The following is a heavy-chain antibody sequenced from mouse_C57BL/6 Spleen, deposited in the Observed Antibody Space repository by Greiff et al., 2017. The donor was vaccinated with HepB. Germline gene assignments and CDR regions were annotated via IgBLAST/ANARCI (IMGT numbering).Heavy chain of an antibody. V-gene: IGHV5-12*01. CDR2: ISNGGGST. CDR1: GFTFSDYY. D-gene: IGHD1-1*01. J-gene: IGHJ4*01. CDR3: SRYYYGSRDYAMDY. Sequence: EVQGVESGGGLVQPGGSLKLSCAASGFTFSDYYMYWVRQTPEKRLEWVAYISNGGGSTYYPDTVKGRFTISRDNAKNTLYLQMSRLKSEDTAMYYWSRYYYGSRDYAMDYWGQGTSVTVSS.